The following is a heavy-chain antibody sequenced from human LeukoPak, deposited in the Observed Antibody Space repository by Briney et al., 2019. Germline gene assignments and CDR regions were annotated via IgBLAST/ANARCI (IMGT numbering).Heavy chain of an antibody. V-gene: IGHV4-39*01. Sequence: SETLSLTCTVSGGSISSSSYYWGWIRQPPGKGLEWIGSIYYSGSTYYNPSLKSRVTISVDTSKNQFSLKLSSVTAADTAVYYCARYTYYDILTGNTSGQGTLVTVSS. J-gene: IGHJ5*02. CDR3: ARYTYYDILTGNT. CDR1: GGSISSSSYY. CDR2: IYYSGST. D-gene: IGHD3-9*01.